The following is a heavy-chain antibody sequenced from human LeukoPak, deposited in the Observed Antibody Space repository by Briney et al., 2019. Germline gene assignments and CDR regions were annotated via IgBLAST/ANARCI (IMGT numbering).Heavy chain of an antibody. J-gene: IGHJ4*02. CDR1: GFTYRSYN. V-gene: IGHV3-21*01. D-gene: IGHD5-18*01. CDR2: ISSSSSYI. Sequence: GGTLRLSCAASGFTYRSYNMNWVRQPPGKGLEWVSSISSSSSYIYYADSVKGRFTIYRDNAKNSLYLQMNSLRAEDTAVYYCARAGALTAMVTNWGQGTLVTVSS. CDR3: ARAGALTAMVTN.